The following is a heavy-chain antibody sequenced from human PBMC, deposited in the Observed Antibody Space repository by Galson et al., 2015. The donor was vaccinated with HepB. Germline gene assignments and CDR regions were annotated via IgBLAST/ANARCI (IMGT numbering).Heavy chain of an antibody. D-gene: IGHD6-19*01. Sequence: SLRLSCAASGFIFNSYAMTWVRQAPGKGLEWVAFISYDGSNKYYADSVKGRFTISRDNSKNTLYLHMNSLRPEDTAVYYCAREPYSRGWSKRGRYFDYWGQGALVTVSS. V-gene: IGHV3-30-3*01. CDR3: AREPYSRGWSKRGRYFDY. J-gene: IGHJ4*02. CDR2: ISYDGSNK. CDR1: GFIFNSYA.